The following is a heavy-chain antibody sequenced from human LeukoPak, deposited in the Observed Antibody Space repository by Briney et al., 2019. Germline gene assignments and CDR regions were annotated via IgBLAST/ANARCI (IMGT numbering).Heavy chain of an antibody. J-gene: IGHJ5*02. CDR2: INTNTGNP. Sequence: ASVKVSCKASGYTFTSYYMHWVRQAPGQGLEWMGWINTNTGNPTYAQGFTGRFVFSLDTSVSTAYLQISSLKAEDTAVYYCASLMVRGVIRWFDPWGQGTLVTVSS. V-gene: IGHV7-4-1*02. CDR3: ASLMVRGVIRWFDP. D-gene: IGHD3-10*01. CDR1: GYTFTSYY.